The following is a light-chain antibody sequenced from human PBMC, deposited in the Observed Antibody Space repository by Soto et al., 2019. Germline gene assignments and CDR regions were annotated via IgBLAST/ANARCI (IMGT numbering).Light chain of an antibody. J-gene: IGLJ1*01. Sequence: QSALTQPASVSGSPGQSITISCTGTSSDIGGYNYVSWCQQYPGKAPKLIIYDVSNRPSGVSNRFSGSKSGNTASLTFSGLQAEDEADYYCSSYATSTTLPYVFGTGTKLTVL. CDR2: DVS. CDR3: SSYATSTTLPYV. CDR1: SSDIGGYNY. V-gene: IGLV2-14*01.